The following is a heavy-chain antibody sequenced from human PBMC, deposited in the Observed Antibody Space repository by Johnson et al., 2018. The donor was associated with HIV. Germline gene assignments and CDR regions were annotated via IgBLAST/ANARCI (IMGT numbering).Heavy chain of an antibody. Sequence: EVQLVESGGGVVRPGGSLRLSCAASGFTFDDYGMHWVRQAPGKGLEWVSTIGTAGDTYYPGSVKGRSTISRENAKNSLYLQMNSLKAGDTAVYYCARGRDYYGSIDAFDIWGQGTLVIVSS. CDR1: GFTFDDYG. D-gene: IGHD3-10*01. CDR3: ARGRDYYGSIDAFDI. J-gene: IGHJ3*02. CDR2: IGTAGDT. V-gene: IGHV3-13*01.